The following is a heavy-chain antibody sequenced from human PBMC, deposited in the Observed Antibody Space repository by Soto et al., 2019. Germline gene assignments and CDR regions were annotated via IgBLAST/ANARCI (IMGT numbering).Heavy chain of an antibody. CDR3: ARRDWTGTNSDYFTY. CDR2: VLPHDSEA. D-gene: IGHD2-8*02. V-gene: IGHV5-51*01. Sequence: GESLKISCEASGYSFTDNWIGWVRQMPWKVLEWMGMVLPHDSEARVSPSLQGQVTISADKSINTAYLQWSSLKASDTAMYYCARRDWTGTNSDYFTYWGQGTLVTVSS. CDR1: GYSFTDNW. J-gene: IGHJ4*02.